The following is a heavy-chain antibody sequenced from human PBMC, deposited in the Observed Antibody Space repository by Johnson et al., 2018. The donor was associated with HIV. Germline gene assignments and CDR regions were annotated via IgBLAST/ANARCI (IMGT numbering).Heavy chain of an antibody. CDR1: GFTFSSYP. V-gene: IGHV3-30-3*01. CDR2: IAYDGGSK. D-gene: IGHD1-7*01. J-gene: IGHJ3*02. Sequence: QVQLVESGGGLVQPGGSLRLSCAASGFTFSSYPMHWVRQAPGKGLEWVAVIAYDGGSKYYAASVKGRFTISRDNSNNTLYVEMNSLRAEDTAVFYCARGAPNLNYEPFSDAFDIWGQGTMVTVSS. CDR3: ARGAPNLNYEPFSDAFDI.